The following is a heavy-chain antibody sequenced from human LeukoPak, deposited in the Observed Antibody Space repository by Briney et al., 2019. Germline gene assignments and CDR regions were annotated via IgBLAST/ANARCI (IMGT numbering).Heavy chain of an antibody. V-gene: IGHV4-31*03. CDR3: ARGLRGDFDY. J-gene: IGHJ4*02. CDR2: IYYSGAT. Sequence: SETLSLTCTVSGGSISSGSYYWGWIRQHPGKGLEWIGYIYYSGATYCNPSLKSRVTISLDTSKNQFSLNLSSVTAADTAVYYCARGLRGDFDYWGQGTLVTVSS. CDR1: GGSISSGSYY. D-gene: IGHD3-10*01.